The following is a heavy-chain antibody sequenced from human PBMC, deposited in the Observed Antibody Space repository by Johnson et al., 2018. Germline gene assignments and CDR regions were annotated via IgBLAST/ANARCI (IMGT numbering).Heavy chain of an antibody. CDR2: ISWNSGSI. CDR3: AKSSVGLEWGLIDAFDI. CDR1: GFTFDDYA. Sequence: EVQLVESGGGLVQPGRSLRLSCAASGFTFDDYAMHWVRQAPGKGLAWVSGISWNSGSIGYADSVKGRFTISRDNAKNSLYLQMNSLRAEDTALYYCAKSSVGLEWGLIDAFDIWGQGTMVTVSS. V-gene: IGHV3-9*01. J-gene: IGHJ3*02. D-gene: IGHD3-3*01.